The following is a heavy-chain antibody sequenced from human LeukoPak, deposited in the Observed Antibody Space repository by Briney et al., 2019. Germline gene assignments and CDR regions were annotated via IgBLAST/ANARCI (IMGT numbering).Heavy chain of an antibody. CDR2: IYTSGST. CDR1: GDSITSGTYY. J-gene: IGHJ5*02. V-gene: IGHV4-61*02. Sequence: PSETLSLTCTVSGDSITSGTYYWTWIRQPAGKGLEWIGRIYTSGSTNYKPSLKSRVSISVDTSKNQFSLKLTSVTAADTAVYYCARGSGVLFDPWGQGTLVTVSS. D-gene: IGHD6-25*01. CDR3: ARGSGVLFDP.